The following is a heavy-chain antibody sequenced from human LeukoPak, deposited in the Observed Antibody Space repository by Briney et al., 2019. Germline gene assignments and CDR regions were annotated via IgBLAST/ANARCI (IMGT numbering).Heavy chain of an antibody. J-gene: IGHJ4*02. V-gene: IGHV3-13*01. D-gene: IGHD3-22*01. CDR1: GFTFSSYD. CDR3: ARARGEYDSSGYLLDY. CDR2: IGTAGDT. Sequence: GGSLRLSCAASGFTFSSYDMHWVRQATGKGLEWVSAIGTAGDTYYPGSVKGRFTISRENAKNSLYLQMNSLRAGDTAVYYCARARGEYDSSGYLLDYWGQGTLVTVSS.